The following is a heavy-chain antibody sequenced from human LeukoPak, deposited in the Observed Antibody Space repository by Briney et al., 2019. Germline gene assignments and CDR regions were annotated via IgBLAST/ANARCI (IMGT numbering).Heavy chain of an antibody. J-gene: IGHJ6*02. CDR1: GFTFSSYG. D-gene: IGHD3-10*01. CDR3: ARVYYGSGYGMDV. Sequence: GGSLRLSCAASGFTFSSYGMHWVRQAPGKGLEWVAVISYDGSNKYYVDSVKGRFTISRDNSKNTLYLQMNSLRAEDTAVYYCARVYYGSGYGMDVWGQGTTVTVSS. CDR2: ISYDGSNK. V-gene: IGHV3-30*03.